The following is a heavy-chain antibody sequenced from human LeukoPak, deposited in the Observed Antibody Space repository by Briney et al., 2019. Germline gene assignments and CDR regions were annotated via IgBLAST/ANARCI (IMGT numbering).Heavy chain of an antibody. CDR2: INHSGST. Sequence: SETLSLTCAVYGGSFSGYYWSWTRQPPGKGLEWIGEINHSGSTNYNPSLKSRVTISVDTSKNQFSLKLSSVTAADTAVYYCALGAMYSSYWGQGTLVTVSS. J-gene: IGHJ4*02. D-gene: IGHD6-13*01. CDR1: GGSFSGYY. V-gene: IGHV4-34*01. CDR3: ALGAMYSSY.